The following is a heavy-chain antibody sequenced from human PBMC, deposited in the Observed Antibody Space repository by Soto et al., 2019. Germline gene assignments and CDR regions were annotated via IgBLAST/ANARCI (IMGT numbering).Heavy chain of an antibody. J-gene: IGHJ4*02. D-gene: IGHD1-1*01. CDR3: ATQDFRGATGTT. CDR1: GFRFSAQA. CDR2: ISGNSAAT. Sequence: EVQLLESGGGPVQPGGSLRVSCAASGFRFSAQAMGWVRQAPGKGLEWVSLISGNSAATYYADSVKGRFTISRDNSRNTLYLQMNSLGAEDTAFYYCATQDFRGATGTTWGQGALVTVSS. V-gene: IGHV3-23*01.